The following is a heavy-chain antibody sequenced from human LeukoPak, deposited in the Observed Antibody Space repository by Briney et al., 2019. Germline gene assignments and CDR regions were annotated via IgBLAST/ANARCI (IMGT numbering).Heavy chain of an antibody. D-gene: IGHD6-19*01. CDR2: IDNSGST. V-gene: IGHV4-59*01. J-gene: IGHJ1*01. CDR1: DGSISNYY. CDR3: ARVGGVSGWPEYFQH. Sequence: SETLSLTCSVSDGSISNYYWSWVRQPPGKGLEWVGYIDNSGSTNYNPSLKSRVTISVDTSKNHFSLELSSVTAADTAVYYCARVGGVSGWPEYFQHWGQGTLVTVSS.